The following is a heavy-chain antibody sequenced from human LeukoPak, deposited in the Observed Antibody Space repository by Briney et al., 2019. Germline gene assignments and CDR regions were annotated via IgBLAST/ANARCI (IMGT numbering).Heavy chain of an antibody. CDR3: AKDLYSNGHNNWFDP. Sequence: GRSLRLSCAASGFTFDDYAMHWVRQGPGKGLEWVSGISWNSGSIGYADSVKGRFTISRDNAKSSLYLQMNSLRAEDTALYYCAKDLYSNGHNNWFDPWGQGTLVTVSS. CDR2: ISWNSGSI. V-gene: IGHV3-9*01. D-gene: IGHD6-19*01. CDR1: GFTFDDYA. J-gene: IGHJ5*02.